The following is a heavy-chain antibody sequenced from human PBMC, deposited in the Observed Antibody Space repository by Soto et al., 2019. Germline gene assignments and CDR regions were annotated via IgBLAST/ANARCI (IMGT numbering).Heavy chain of an antibody. CDR2: IHNSGSA. J-gene: IGHJ4*02. D-gene: IGHD3-22*01. Sequence: QVQLQESGPGLVKPSQTLSLTCTVSGGSVSSGDYYWSWIRQPPGKGLECIGYIHNSGSAYYNPSLKSRIIISIDTSKNQFSLNLSSVTAADTAVYYCARVPFYGSSGRAYCFDYWGQGTLVTVSS. V-gene: IGHV4-30-4*01. CDR3: ARVPFYGSSGRAYCFDY. CDR1: GGSVSSGDYY.